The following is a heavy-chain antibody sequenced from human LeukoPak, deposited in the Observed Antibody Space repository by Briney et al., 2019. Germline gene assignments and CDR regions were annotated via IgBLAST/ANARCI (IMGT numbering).Heavy chain of an antibody. CDR2: LYYSGST. Sequence: PSETLSLTCTVSGGSISSYYWGWIRQPPGKGLEWIGSLYYSGSTYYNPSLRSRVTISEDTSKNQFSLKLSSVTAADTAVYFCTFNLGSGSYAFDIWGQGTMVTVSS. CDR1: GGSISSYY. CDR3: TFNLGSGSYAFDI. V-gene: IGHV4-39*07. D-gene: IGHD3-10*01. J-gene: IGHJ3*02.